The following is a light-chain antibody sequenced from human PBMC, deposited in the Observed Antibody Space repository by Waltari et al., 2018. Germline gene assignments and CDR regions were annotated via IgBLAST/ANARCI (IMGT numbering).Light chain of an antibody. V-gene: IGKV3-11*01. Sequence: EVVLTQSPATLSLSPGDTATLSCRASQGVSMYLAWYQHRPGQGPRPLIYDANNRATGIPARFGGSGSGTDFTLTISSLDPEDFAVYFCQQRSNWPMTFGGGTKVEIK. CDR1: QGVSMY. J-gene: IGKJ4*01. CDR2: DAN. CDR3: QQRSNWPMT.